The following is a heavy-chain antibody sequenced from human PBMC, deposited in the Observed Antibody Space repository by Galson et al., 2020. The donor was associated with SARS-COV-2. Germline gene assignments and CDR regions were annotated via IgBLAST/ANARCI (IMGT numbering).Heavy chain of an antibody. D-gene: IGHD3-22*01. CDR1: GFTFSSYW. V-gene: IGHV3-7*01. Sequence: GGSLRLSCAASGFTFSSYWMSWVRQAPGKGLEWVANIKQDGSEKYYVDSVKGRFTISRDNAKNSLYLQMNSLRAEDTAVYYCARDGRYYYDSSGYYSTAFDYWGQGTLVTVSS. J-gene: IGHJ4*02. CDR2: IKQDGSEK. CDR3: ARDGRYYYDSSGYYSTAFDY.